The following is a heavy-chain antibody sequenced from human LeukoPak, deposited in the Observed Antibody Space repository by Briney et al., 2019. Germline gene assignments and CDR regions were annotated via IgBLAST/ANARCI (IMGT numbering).Heavy chain of an antibody. CDR1: GDSITSGSYY. D-gene: IGHD3-16*01. J-gene: IGHJ4*02. Sequence: AQTLSLTCSVSGDSITSGSYYWGWIRQSAGKGLEWIGRVHSSGDIYHNAAFRSRAAVSGNASKNQFSLQLNSVTAADTAVYYCARGASPKDAVFFDYWGQGALITVSS. V-gene: IGHV4-61*02. CDR3: ARGASPKDAVFFDY. CDR2: VHSSGDI.